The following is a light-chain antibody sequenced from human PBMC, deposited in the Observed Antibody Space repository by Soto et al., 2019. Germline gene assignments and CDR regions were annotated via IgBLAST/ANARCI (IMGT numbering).Light chain of an antibody. CDR1: SSDVGSYNL. CDR3: CSSAGSSTSYVV. Sequence: QSALTQPASVSGSPGQSITISCTGTSSDVGSYNLVSWYQQHPGKAPKLMIYEGSKRPSGVSNRFSGSKSGNTASLTISGRQAEDEADYYCCSSAGSSTSYVVFGGGTKLTVL. CDR2: EGS. J-gene: IGLJ2*01. V-gene: IGLV2-23*01.